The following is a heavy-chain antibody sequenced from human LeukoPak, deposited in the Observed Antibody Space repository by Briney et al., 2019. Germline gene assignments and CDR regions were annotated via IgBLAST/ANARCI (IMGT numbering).Heavy chain of an antibody. D-gene: IGHD3-3*02. V-gene: IGHV3-30-3*01. J-gene: IGHJ4*02. Sequence: PGGSLRLSCAASGFTFSSYAMHWVRQAPGKGLEWVAVISYDGSNKYYADSVKGRFTISRDNSKNTLYLQMNSLRAEDTAVYYCAGDTAHFWSGHRYFDYWGQGTLVTVSS. CDR1: GFTFSSYA. CDR3: AGDTAHFWSGHRYFDY. CDR2: ISYDGSNK.